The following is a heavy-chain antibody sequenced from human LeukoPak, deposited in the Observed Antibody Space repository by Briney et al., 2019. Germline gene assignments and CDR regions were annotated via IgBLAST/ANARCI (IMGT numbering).Heavy chain of an antibody. CDR3: ARTDILTGYYEGY. CDR1: GYSISSGYY. J-gene: IGHJ4*02. Sequence: PSETLSLTCTVSGYSISSGYYWGWIRQPPGKGLEWIGSIYHSGSTYYNPSLKSRVTISVDTSKNQFSLKLSSVTAADTAVYYCARTDILTGYYEGYWGQGTLVTVSS. D-gene: IGHD3-9*01. V-gene: IGHV4-38-2*02. CDR2: IYHSGST.